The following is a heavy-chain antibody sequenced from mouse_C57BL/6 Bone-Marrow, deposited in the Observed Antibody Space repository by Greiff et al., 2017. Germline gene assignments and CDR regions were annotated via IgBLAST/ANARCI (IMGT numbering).Heavy chain of an antibody. CDR3: ARGATIIKHYFDY. J-gene: IGHJ2*01. V-gene: IGHV1-69*01. CDR2: IDPSDSYT. Sequence: VQLQQPGAELVMPGASVKLSCKASGYTFTSYWMHWVKQRPGQGLEWIGEIDPSDSYTNYNHKFKGKSTLTVDKSSSTAYMQISSLTSEDSAVYYCARGATIIKHYFDYWDQGNTLTVSS. CDR1: GYTFTSYW. D-gene: IGHD2-4*01.